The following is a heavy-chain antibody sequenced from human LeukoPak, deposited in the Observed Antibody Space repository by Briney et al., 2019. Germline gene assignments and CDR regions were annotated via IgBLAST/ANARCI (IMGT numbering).Heavy chain of an antibody. CDR2: IYTSGST. CDR1: GGSISSYY. J-gene: IGHJ5*02. D-gene: IGHD2-15*01. CDR3: ARHPCSPGCRGGFDP. Sequence: SETLSLTCTVSGGSISSYYWSWIRQPPGKGLEWIGYIYTSGSTNYNPSLTSRVTISVDTSKNQFSLKLSSVTAADTAVYYCARHPCSPGCRGGFDPWGQGTLVTVSS. V-gene: IGHV4-4*09.